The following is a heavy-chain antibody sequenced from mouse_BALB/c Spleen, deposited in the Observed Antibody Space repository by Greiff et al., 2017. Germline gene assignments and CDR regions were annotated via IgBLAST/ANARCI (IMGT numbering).Heavy chain of an antibody. CDR1: GFTFSDYY. V-gene: IGHV5-4*02. J-gene: IGHJ4*01. Sequence: EVQGVESGGGLVKPGGSLKLSCAASGFTFSDYYMYWVRQTPEKRLEWVATISDGGSYTYYPDSVKGRFTISRDNAKNNLYLQMSSLKSEDTAMYYCAREGGNAMDYWGQGTSVTVSS. D-gene: IGHD1-1*02. CDR2: ISDGGSYT. CDR3: AREGGNAMDY.